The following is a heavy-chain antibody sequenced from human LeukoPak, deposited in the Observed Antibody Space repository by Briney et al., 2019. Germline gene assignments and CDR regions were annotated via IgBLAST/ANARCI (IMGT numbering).Heavy chain of an antibody. V-gene: IGHV1-69*13. J-gene: IGHJ6*02. CDR2: IIPIFGTA. Sequence: GASVKVSCKASGGTFSSYAISWVRQAPGRGLEWMGGIIPIFGTANYAQKFQGRVPITADESTSTAYMELSSLRSEDTAVYYCARPYGDYVGSLLGGYYYGMDVWGQGTTVTVSS. CDR3: ARPYGDYVGSLLGGYYYGMDV. CDR1: GGTFSSYA. D-gene: IGHD4-17*01.